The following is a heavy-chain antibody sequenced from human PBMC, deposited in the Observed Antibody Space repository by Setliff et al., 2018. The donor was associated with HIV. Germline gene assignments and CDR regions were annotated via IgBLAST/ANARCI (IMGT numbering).Heavy chain of an antibody. D-gene: IGHD3-16*01. J-gene: IGHJ6*03. CDR3: ARDWGSRLSYSFYYMDV. Sequence: PGGSLRLSCSASGFTFSSFAMNWVRQAPGKGLEWVGVISGDGNIIFYADSVKGRFAIPRDNSKNTLYLQMNSLETEDSALYYCARDWGSRLSYSFYYMDVWGKGTTVTVSS. CDR2: ISGDGNII. V-gene: IGHV3-30*09. CDR1: GFTFSSFA.